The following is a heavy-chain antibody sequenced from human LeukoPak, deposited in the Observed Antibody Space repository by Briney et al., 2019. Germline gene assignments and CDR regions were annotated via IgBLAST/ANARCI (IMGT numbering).Heavy chain of an antibody. CDR3: AKEGLEMATISGFDY. D-gene: IGHD5-24*01. V-gene: IGHV3-30*04. Sequence: GGSLRLSCAASGFTFSSYHMHWVRQAPGTGLEWVALFSKDGSCKSYADSVKGPFTISRDNSQTTLYLQMNSLRPEDTAVYYCAKEGLEMATISGFDYWGQGTLVTVSS. CDR2: FSKDGSCK. CDR1: GFTFSSYH. J-gene: IGHJ4*02.